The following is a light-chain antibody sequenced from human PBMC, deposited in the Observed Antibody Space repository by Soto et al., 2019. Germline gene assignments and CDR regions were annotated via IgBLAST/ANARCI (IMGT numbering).Light chain of an antibody. Sequence: EIVMTQSPATLAVSSGERATLPXRASQSVSVNFAWYQQKPGXAPRXXXYDXSTRATGIPARFSGSGSGTEFTLTISSMQSEDFAVYYCQQYKKGTRTFGHGAKVDIK. CDR1: QSVSVN. V-gene: IGKV3-15*01. CDR2: DXS. J-gene: IGKJ1*01. CDR3: QQYKKGTRT.